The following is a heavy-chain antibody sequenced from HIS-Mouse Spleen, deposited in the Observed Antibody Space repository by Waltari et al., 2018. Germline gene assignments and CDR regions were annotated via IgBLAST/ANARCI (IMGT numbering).Heavy chain of an antibody. CDR2: IYHSGRT. CDR3: ARDPGYSSSSNAFDI. Sequence: QVQLQESGPGLVKPSETLSLTCTVSGYSISRGYYWGWIRQPPGKGLEWIGSIYHSGRTYSTPSLTGRVTISVDTSKNQFSLKLSSVTAADTAVYYCARDPGYSSSSNAFDIWGQGTMVTVSS. J-gene: IGHJ3*02. CDR1: GYSISRGYY. D-gene: IGHD6-6*01. V-gene: IGHV4-38-2*02.